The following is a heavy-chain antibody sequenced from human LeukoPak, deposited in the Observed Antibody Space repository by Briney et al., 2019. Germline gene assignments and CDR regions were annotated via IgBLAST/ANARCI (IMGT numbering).Heavy chain of an antibody. CDR1: SFNFGTYW. CDR3: AREYSSSGYLDY. D-gene: IGHD6-13*01. J-gene: IGHJ4*02. V-gene: IGHV3-7*01. CDR2: IKQDGSEK. Sequence: GGSLRLSCAAPSFNFGTYWMTWVRQAPGKGLEWVANIKQDGSEKYYVDSVKGRFTISRDNAKNSLYLQMNSLRAEDTAVYYCAREYSSSGYLDYWGQGTLVTVSS.